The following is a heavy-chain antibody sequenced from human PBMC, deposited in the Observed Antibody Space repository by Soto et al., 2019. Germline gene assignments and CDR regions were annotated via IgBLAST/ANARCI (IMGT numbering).Heavy chain of an antibody. Sequence: QVQLVQSGAEVMKPGSSVKVSCRASVDTFSSYTVSWVRQAPGQGLEWMGRIIPVLGVTNYAQKFRGRVTITADESRKTANMDLSGLRSETTAVYYCARRRYCGTDCYPKYYYGMDVWGQGAAVTVSS. CDR1: VDTFSSYT. CDR2: IIPVLGVT. J-gene: IGHJ6*02. D-gene: IGHD2-21*02. V-gene: IGHV1-69*02. CDR3: ARRRYCGTDCYPKYYYGMDV.